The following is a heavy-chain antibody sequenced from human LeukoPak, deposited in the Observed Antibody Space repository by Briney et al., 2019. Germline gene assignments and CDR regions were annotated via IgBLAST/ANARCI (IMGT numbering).Heavy chain of an antibody. CDR2: ISRSGTTI. J-gene: IGHJ5*02. Sequence: GGSLRLSCAASGFTFSSYEMNWVRQAPGKGLEWVSFISRSGTTIYYADSVKGRFTISRDNAENSLYLQMNSLRAEDTAVYYCARESGYPPYNWFDPWGQGTLVTVSS. CDR3: ARESGYPPYNWFDP. CDR1: GFTFSSYE. V-gene: IGHV3-48*03. D-gene: IGHD5-18*01.